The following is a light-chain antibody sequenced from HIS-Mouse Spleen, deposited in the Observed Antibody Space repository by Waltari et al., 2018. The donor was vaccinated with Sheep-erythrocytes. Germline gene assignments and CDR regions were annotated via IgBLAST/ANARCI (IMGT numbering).Light chain of an antibody. CDR2: QGS. V-gene: IGLV3-1*01. CDR1: NLGDKY. J-gene: IGLJ2*01. CDR3: QAWDSSTAV. Sequence: SYELTQPPSVSVSPGQTASITCSGHNLGDKYACWYQQTPGQSPVLVIYQGSKRPSGIPERFSGSNSGNTATLTISGTQAMDEADYYCQAWDSSTAVFGGGTKLTVL.